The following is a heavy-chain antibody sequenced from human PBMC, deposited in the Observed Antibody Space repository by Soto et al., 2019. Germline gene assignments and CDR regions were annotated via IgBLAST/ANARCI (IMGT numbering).Heavy chain of an antibody. V-gene: IGHV1-18*04. CDR2: ISAYNGNT. CDR1: GYTFTSYG. D-gene: IGHD3-3*01. CDR3: ARLRFLEWLTLYYYGMDV. Sequence: GASVKVSCKASGYTFTSYGISLVRQAPGQGLEWMGWISAYNGNTNYAQKLQGRVTMTTDTSTSTAYMELRSLRSDDTAVYYCARLRFLEWLTLYYYGMDVWGQGTTVTVSS. J-gene: IGHJ6*02.